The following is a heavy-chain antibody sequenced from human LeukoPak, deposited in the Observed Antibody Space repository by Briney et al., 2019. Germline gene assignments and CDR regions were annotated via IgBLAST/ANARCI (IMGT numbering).Heavy chain of an antibody. CDR2: IYYSGST. J-gene: IGHJ5*02. V-gene: IGHV4-59*01. CDR3: ARDSSGWYNWFDP. Sequence: SETLSLTCAVYGGSFSSYYWSWIRQPPGKGLEWIGYIYYSGSTNYNPSLKSRVTISVDTSKNQFSLKLSSVTAADTAVYYCARDSSGWYNWFDPWGQGTLVTVSS. D-gene: IGHD6-19*01. CDR1: GGSFSSYY.